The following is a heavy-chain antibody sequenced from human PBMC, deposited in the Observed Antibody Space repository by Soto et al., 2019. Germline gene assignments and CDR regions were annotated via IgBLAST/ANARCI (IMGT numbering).Heavy chain of an antibody. CDR1: GFTFTSSA. V-gene: IGHV1-58*01. CDR2: IVVGSGNT. CDR3: AADRNYYDFWSGYNFSGLDV. J-gene: IGHJ6*02. D-gene: IGHD3-3*01. Sequence: SVKVSCKASGFTFTSSAVQWVRQARGQRLEWIGWIVVGSGNTNYAQKFQERVTITRDMSTSTAYMELSSLRSEDTAVYYCAADRNYYDFWSGYNFSGLDVWGQGTTVTVSS.